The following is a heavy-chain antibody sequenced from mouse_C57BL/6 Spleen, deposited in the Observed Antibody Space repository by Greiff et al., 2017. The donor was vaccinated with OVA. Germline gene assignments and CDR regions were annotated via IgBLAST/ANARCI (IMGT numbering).Heavy chain of an antibody. V-gene: IGHV1-64*01. J-gene: IGHJ3*01. CDR2: IHPNSGST. CDR3: ARDYGSSYGFAY. CDR1: GYTFTSYW. Sequence: QVQLQQPGAELVKPGASVKLSCKASGYTFTSYWMHWVKQRPGQGLEWIGMIHPNSGSTNYNETFKSKATLTVDKSSSTAYMQLSSLTSEDSAVYYCARDYGSSYGFAYWGQGTLVTVSA. D-gene: IGHD1-1*01.